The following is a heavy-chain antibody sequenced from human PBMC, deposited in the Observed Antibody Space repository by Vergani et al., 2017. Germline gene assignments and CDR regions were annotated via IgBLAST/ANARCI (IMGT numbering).Heavy chain of an antibody. CDR1: GFTFSSYA. V-gene: IGHV3-30-3*01. CDR3: ARDVGYYDFWSGLFFDY. Sequence: VQLVESGGGLVQPGGSLRLSCAASGFTFSSYAMHWVRQAPGKGLEWVAVISYDGSNKYYADSVKGRFTISRDNSKNTLYLQMNSLRAEDTAVYYCARDVGYYDFWSGLFFDYWGQGTLVTVSS. D-gene: IGHD3-3*01. CDR2: ISYDGSNK. J-gene: IGHJ4*02.